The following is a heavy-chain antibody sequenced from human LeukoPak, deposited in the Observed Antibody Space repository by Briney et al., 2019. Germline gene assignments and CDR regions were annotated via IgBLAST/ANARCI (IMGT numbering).Heavy chain of an antibody. D-gene: IGHD2-2*01. CDR2: ISYSGST. J-gene: IGHJ4*02. V-gene: IGHV4-59*08. Sequence: SETLSLTCTVSGGSISSDYWSWIRQPPGKGLEWIGWISYSGSTTYNPSLKTRVTISVDTSKNQFSLKLSSVTAADTAVYYCARQASCDNTNCYPFDYWGQGTLVTVSS. CDR1: GGSISSDY. CDR3: ARQASCDNTNCYPFDY.